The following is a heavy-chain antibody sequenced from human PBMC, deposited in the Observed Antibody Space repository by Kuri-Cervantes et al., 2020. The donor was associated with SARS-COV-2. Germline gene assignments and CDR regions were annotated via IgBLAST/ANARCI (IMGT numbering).Heavy chain of an antibody. CDR1: GFTFSSYS. CDR3: ARAYYYDSSGYYSNWFDP. V-gene: IGHV3-21*01. CDR2: ISSSSSYI. Sequence: GESLKISCAASGFTFSSYSMNWVRQAPGKGLEWVSSISSSSSYIYYADSVKGRFTISRDNAKNSLYLQMTSLKAEDTAVYYCARAYYYDSSGYYSNWFDPWGQGTLVTVSS. D-gene: IGHD3-22*01. J-gene: IGHJ5*02.